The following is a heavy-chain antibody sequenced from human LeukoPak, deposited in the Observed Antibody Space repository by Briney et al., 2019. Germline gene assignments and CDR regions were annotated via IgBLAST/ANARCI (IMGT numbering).Heavy chain of an antibody. D-gene: IGHD3-3*01. J-gene: IGHJ6*02. CDR3: ARGGITIFGVVTVYGMDV. CDR1: GYTFTSYG. Sequence: ASVKVSCTASGYTFTSYGISWVRQAPGQGLEWMGWISAYNGNTNYAQKLQGRVTMTTDTSTSTAYMELRSLRSDDTAVYYCARGGITIFGVVTVYGMDVWGQGTTVTVSS. CDR2: ISAYNGNT. V-gene: IGHV1-18*01.